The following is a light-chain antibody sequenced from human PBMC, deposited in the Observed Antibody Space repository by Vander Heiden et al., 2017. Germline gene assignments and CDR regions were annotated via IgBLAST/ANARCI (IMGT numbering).Light chain of an antibody. CDR3: QQDGSSPPWT. J-gene: IGKJ1*01. Sequence: EIVLTQSPGTLSLSPGERATLSCRASQSVSSSYLAWYQQKPGQAPRLLIYGASSRATGIPDRFSGSGSGTDFTLTISRRELEDFAVYYCQQDGSSPPWTFGQGTKVEIK. CDR2: GAS. V-gene: IGKV3-20*01. CDR1: QSVSSSY.